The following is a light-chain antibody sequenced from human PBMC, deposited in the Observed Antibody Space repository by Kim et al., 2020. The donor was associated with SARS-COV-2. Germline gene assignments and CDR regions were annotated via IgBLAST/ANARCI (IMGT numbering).Light chain of an antibody. Sequence: SASVGDTVTITCQASQDITNYLNWYQQKPGKAPKLLIYDASSLETGVPSRFSGSGSGTDFTFTIRSLQPEDIATYYCQQYANFLYTFGQGTKLEI. J-gene: IGKJ2*01. CDR1: QDITNY. CDR2: DAS. CDR3: QQYANFLYT. V-gene: IGKV1-33*01.